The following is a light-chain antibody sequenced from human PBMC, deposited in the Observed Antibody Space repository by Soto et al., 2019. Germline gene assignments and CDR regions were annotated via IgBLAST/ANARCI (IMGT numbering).Light chain of an antibody. CDR3: QTWGTGIHVV. CDR1: SGHSSYA. Sequence: QVVLTQSPSASASLGASVKLTCTLSSGHSSYAIAWHQQQPEKGPRYLMKLDSDGSHTKGDAIPDRFSGSSSGAERYLTISSLQSEDEADYYCQTWGTGIHVVFGGGTKVTVL. CDR2: LDSDGSH. J-gene: IGLJ2*01. V-gene: IGLV4-69*01.